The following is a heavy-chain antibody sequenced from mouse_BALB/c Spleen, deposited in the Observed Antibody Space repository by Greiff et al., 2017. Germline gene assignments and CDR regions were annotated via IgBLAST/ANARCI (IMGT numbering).Heavy chain of an antibody. CDR1: GYTFTSYW. Sequence: QVQLKESGAELAKPGASVKMSCKASGYTFTSYWMHWVKQRPGQGLEWIGYINPSTGYTEYNQKFKDKATLTADKSSSTAYMQLSSLTSEDSAVYYCARNWEGLWFAYWGQGTLVTVSA. CDR3: ARNWEGLWFAY. J-gene: IGHJ3*01. CDR2: INPSTGYT. D-gene: IGHD4-1*01. V-gene: IGHV1-7*01.